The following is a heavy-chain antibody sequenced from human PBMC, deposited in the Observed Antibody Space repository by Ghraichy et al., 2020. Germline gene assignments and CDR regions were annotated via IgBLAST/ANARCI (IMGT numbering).Heavy chain of an antibody. Sequence: LSLTCAASGFTFSSYAMSWVRQAPGKGLEWVSAISGSGGSTYYADSVKGRFTISRDNSKNTLYLQMNSLRAEDTAVYYCAKDEGPDTALDWFDYWGQGTLVTVSS. CDR2: ISGSGGST. CDR3: AKDEGPDTALDWFDY. D-gene: IGHD5-18*01. V-gene: IGHV3-23*01. CDR1: GFTFSSYA. J-gene: IGHJ4*02.